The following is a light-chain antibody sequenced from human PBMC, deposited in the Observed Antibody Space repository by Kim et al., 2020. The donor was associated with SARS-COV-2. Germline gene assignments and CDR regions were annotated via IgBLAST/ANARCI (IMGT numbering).Light chain of an antibody. CDR2: YNT. CDR1: DIGSKS. CDR3: QVWDRSSDHVV. Sequence: SYELTQPPSVSVAPGETARIMCGVNDIGSKSVHWYQERPGQAPLMVIYYNTDRPSGIPERVSGSFSGNTATLTISRVEAGDEADYYCQVWDRSSDHVVFGGGTQLTVL. V-gene: IGLV3-21*04. J-gene: IGLJ2*01.